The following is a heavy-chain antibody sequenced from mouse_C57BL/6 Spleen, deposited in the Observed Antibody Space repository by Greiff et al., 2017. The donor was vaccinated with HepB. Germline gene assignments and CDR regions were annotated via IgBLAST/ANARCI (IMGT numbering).Heavy chain of an antibody. Sequence: VQLQQPGAELVRPGSSVKLSCKASGYTFTSYWMDWVKQRPGQGLEWIGNIYPSDSETHYNQKFKDKATLTVDKSSSTAYMQLSSLTSEDSAVYYCARDWNYLFDYWGQGTTLTVSS. CDR1: GYTFTSYW. CDR3: ARDWNYLFDY. V-gene: IGHV1-61*01. J-gene: IGHJ2*01. D-gene: IGHD1-1*02. CDR2: IYPSDSET.